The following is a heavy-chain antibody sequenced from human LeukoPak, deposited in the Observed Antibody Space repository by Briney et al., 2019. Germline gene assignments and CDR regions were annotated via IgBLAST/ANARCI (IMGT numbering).Heavy chain of an antibody. V-gene: IGHV1-2*06. J-gene: IGHJ4*02. Sequence: GASVKVSCXASGYTFTGYYMHWVRQARGQGLEWMGRINPNSGGTNYAQKFQGRVTMTRDTSISTAYMELSRLRSDDTAVYYCARDRWDYYDSSGPFDYWGQGTLVTVSS. D-gene: IGHD3-22*01. CDR2: INPNSGGT. CDR1: GYTFTGYY. CDR3: ARDRWDYYDSSGPFDY.